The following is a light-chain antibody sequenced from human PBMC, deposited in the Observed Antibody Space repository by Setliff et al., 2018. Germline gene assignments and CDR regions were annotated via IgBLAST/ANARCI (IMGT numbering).Light chain of an antibody. V-gene: IGLV2-8*01. CDR2: EVS. Sequence: QSALTQPPSASGSPGQSVTISCTGTSSDVGGYNYVSWYLQHPGKAPKLMIYEVSKWPSGVPDRFSGSKSGNTASLTVSGLQAEDEADYYCSSYAGSNNYVFGTGTKVTV. CDR3: SSYAGSNNYV. J-gene: IGLJ1*01. CDR1: SSDVGGYNY.